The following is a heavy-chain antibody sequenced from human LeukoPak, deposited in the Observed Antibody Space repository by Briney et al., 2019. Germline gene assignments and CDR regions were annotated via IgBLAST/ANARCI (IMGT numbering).Heavy chain of an antibody. CDR2: ISSSSSYI. D-gene: IGHD3-3*01. CDR3: ARVNEIESFWSGSTRGYYMDV. CDR1: GFTFSSYS. Sequence: GGSLRLSCAASGFTFSSYSMNWVRQAPGKGLEWVSSISSSSSYIYYADSVKGRFTISRDNAKNSLYLQMNSLRAEDTAVYYCARVNEIESFWSGSTRGYYMDVWGKGTTVTVSS. J-gene: IGHJ6*03. V-gene: IGHV3-21*01.